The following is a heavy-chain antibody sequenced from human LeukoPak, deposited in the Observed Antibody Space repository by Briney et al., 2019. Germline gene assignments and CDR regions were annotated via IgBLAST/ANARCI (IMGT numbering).Heavy chain of an antibody. J-gene: IGHJ4*02. CDR2: INSSGVT. CDR3: AYYWNLVLSIIKRGHLDF. Sequence: SETLSLTCTAPVGFYIGYYWNCVRQSAGKGLEWIGRINSSGVTNYNPSLKSRVSISVDMSMRQFYLTLTSMTPADTAVYSCAYYWNLVLSIIKRGHLDFWGQGILV. V-gene: IGHV4-4*07. D-gene: IGHD1-20*01. CDR1: VGFYIGYY.